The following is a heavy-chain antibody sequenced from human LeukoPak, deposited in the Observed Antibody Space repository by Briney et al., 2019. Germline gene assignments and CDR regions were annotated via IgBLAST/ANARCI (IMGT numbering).Heavy chain of an antibody. CDR1: GCTFSNYA. CDR3: ARDPALYCTGGSCREYYFDY. Sequence: PGGSLRLSCAVSGCTFSNYAMHWVRQAPGKGLEWVALISYDGRNKYYADSVKGRFTVSRDNAKSTLYLQMNSLRGEDTAVHYCARDPALYCTGGSCREYYFDYWGQGALVTVSS. V-gene: IGHV3-30*04. CDR2: ISYDGRNK. D-gene: IGHD2-15*01. J-gene: IGHJ4*02.